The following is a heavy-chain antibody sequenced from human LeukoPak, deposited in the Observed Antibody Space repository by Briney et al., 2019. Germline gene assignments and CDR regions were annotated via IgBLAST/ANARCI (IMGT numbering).Heavy chain of an antibody. J-gene: IGHJ4*02. CDR3: AREGRQYYYGSGSYYLDY. Sequence: GGSLRLSCAASGFTFSSYGMNWVRQAPGKGLEWVSYISSSGSTIYYADSVKGRFTISRDNAKNSLYLQMNSLRAEDTAVYYCAREGRQYYYGSGSYYLDYWGQGTLVTVSS. CDR2: ISSSGSTI. V-gene: IGHV3-48*04. CDR1: GFTFSSYG. D-gene: IGHD3-10*01.